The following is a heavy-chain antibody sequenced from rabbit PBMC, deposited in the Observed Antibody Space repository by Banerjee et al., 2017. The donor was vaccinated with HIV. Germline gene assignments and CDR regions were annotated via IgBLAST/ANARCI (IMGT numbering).Heavy chain of an antibody. CDR3: ARDRGL. V-gene: IGHV1S40*01. J-gene: IGHJ3*01. CDR2: IYTGSGST. D-gene: IGHD4-1*01. CDR1: GFSFSSNDY. Sequence: QSLEESGGDLVKPGASLTLTCTASGFSFSSNDYMCWVRQAPGKGLELIACIYTGSGSTYYASWAKGRFTISKTSSTTVTLQMTSLTAADTATYFCARDRGLWGQGTLVTVS.